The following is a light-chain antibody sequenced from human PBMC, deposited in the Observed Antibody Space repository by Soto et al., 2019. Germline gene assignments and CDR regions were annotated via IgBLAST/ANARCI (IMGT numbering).Light chain of an antibody. CDR2: DVS. V-gene: IGLV2-14*03. Sequence: QSVLTQPASVSGSPGQAITISCSGTSIDVGAFNYVSWYQQHPGKAPKLMIYDVSNRPSGVSNRFSGSKSGNTASLTISGLRAEDEADYYCNSYTSNNTYVFXTGTKVTVL. CDR1: SIDVGAFNY. CDR3: NSYTSNNTYV. J-gene: IGLJ1*01.